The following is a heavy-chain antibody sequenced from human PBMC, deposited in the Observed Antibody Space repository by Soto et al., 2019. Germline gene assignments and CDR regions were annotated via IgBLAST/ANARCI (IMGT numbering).Heavy chain of an antibody. CDR1: GGSVSSGSYY. CDR2: IYYSGST. CDR3: ARKPYGMDV. V-gene: IGHV4-61*01. J-gene: IGHJ6*02. Sequence: NPSETLSLTCTVSGGSVSSGSYYWSWIRQPPGKGLEWIGYIYYSGSTNYNPSLKSRVTISVDTSKNQFSLKLSSVTAADTAVYYCARKPYGMDVWGQGTTVTVSS.